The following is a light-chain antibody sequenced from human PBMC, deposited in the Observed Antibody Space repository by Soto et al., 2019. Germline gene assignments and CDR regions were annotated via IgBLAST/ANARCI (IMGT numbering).Light chain of an antibody. J-gene: IGKJ1*01. CDR1: QSVSSN. V-gene: IGKV3-15*01. CDR2: GAS. CDR3: QQYNNWPQT. Sequence: EIVMTQSPATLSVSPGERATLSCRASQSVSSNLAWYQQKPGQAPRLLIYGASTRATGIPARFSGSGSGTEFTPIISSLQSEDLAVYYCQQYNNWPQTFGQGTKVEIK.